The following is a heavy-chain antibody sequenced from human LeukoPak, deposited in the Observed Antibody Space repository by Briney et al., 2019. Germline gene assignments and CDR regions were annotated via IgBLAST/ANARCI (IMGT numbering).Heavy chain of an antibody. CDR3: ARDSPGYGAYVS. CDR1: GFTFSTYW. J-gene: IGHJ1*01. D-gene: IGHD5-12*01. Sequence: GGSLRLSCAASGFTFSTYWMTWVRQAPGKGLEWVANIKEDGSREYYVDSVKGRFTISKDNAKNSLYLQMDSLTAEDTAVYYCARDSPGYGAYVSWGQGTLVSVSS. CDR2: IKEDGSRE. V-gene: IGHV3-7*01.